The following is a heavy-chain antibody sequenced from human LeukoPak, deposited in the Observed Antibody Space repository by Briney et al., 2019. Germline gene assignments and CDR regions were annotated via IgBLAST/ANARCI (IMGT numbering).Heavy chain of an antibody. V-gene: IGHV5-51*01. Sequence: GESLKISCKGSGFSFTTYWIGWVRQMPGRGLEWMVSIDPGDSDTRYSPSFQGPVTISADKSISTAYLQWSSLKTSDAAIYYCARRDFTSEHFDYWGQGTLVTLSS. J-gene: IGHJ4*02. CDR2: IDPGDSDT. D-gene: IGHD1-14*01. CDR3: ARRDFTSEHFDY. CDR1: GFSFTTYW.